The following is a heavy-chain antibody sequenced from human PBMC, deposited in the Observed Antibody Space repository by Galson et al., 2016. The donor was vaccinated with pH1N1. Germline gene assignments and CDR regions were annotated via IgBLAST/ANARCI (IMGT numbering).Heavy chain of an antibody. CDR2: IYHRSKWYY. Sequence: CAISGDSVSSSSDTWNWIRQSPRRGLEWLGRIYHRSKWYYEFAPSLQGRLRISPDTSSNQMSLHLNSVTLDDAAVYYCAREVWLRRGYYIDHWGQGSLVTVSS. D-gene: IGHD3-3*01. J-gene: IGHJ4*02. CDR1: GDSVSSSSDT. V-gene: IGHV6-1*01. CDR3: AREVWLRRGYYIDH.